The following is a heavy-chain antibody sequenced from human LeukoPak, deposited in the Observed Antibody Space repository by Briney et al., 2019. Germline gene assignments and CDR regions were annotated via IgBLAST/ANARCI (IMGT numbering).Heavy chain of an antibody. CDR1: GYTLTDLS. V-gene: IGHV1-24*01. D-gene: IGHD3-10*01. CDR3: ATVHQGSGSYCFDY. CDR2: FDPEDGET. Sequence: ASVKVSCKVSGYTLTDLSMHWVRQAPGKGLEWMGGFDPEDGETIYAQKFQGRVTMTEDTSTDTAYMELSSLRSEDTAVYYCATVHQGSGSYCFDYWGQGTLVTVSS. J-gene: IGHJ4*02.